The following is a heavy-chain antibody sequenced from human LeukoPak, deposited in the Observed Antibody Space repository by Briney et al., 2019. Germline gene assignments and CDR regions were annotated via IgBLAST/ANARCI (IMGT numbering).Heavy chain of an antibody. J-gene: IGHJ6*03. CDR1: GYTFTSYD. CDR3: ARVRLYYYYMDV. Sequence: ASVKVSCKASGYTFTSYDINWVRQATGQGLEWMGWVNPNSGNTGYAQKFQGRVTMTRNTSISTAYMELGSLRSEDTAVYYCARVRLYYYYMDVWGKGTTVTVSS. V-gene: IGHV1-8*01. CDR2: VNPNSGNT.